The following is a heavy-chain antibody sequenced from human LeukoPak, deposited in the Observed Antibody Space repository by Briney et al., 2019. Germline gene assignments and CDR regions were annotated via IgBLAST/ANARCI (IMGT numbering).Heavy chain of an antibody. CDR2: INTDGTST. J-gene: IGHJ4*02. D-gene: IGHD3-10*01. CDR1: GFTFSSHW. Sequence: GGSLRLSCAASGFTFSSHWMHWVRQAPGKGLVWVSRINTDGTSTSYADSVQGRFTISRDNAKNTLFLQMNTLRAEDTAVYYCASHYASGSSSGYWGRGTLVTVSS. V-gene: IGHV3-74*01. CDR3: ASHYASGSSSGY.